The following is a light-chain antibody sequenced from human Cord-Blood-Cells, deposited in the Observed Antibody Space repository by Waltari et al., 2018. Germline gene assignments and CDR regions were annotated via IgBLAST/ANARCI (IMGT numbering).Light chain of an antibody. CDR2: DAS. Sequence: GERATLSCRASQSVSSYLAWYQQKPGQAPRLLIYDASNRATGIPARFSGSGSGTDFTLTISSLEPEDFAVYYCQQRSNWPPYPFGQGTKLEIK. V-gene: IGKV3-11*01. J-gene: IGKJ2*01. CDR1: QSVSSY. CDR3: QQRSNWPPYP.